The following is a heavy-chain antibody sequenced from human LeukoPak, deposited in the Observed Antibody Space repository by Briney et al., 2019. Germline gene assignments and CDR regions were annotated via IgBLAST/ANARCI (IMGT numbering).Heavy chain of an antibody. V-gene: IGHV1-18*01. Sequence: ASVKVSCKASGYTFTSYGISWVRQAPGQGLEWMGWISAYNGNINYAQKLQGRVTMTTDTSTSTAYMELRSLRSDDTAVYYCARDSTTVTTFDYWGQGTLVTVSS. CDR2: ISAYNGNI. CDR1: GYTFTSYG. D-gene: IGHD4-17*01. J-gene: IGHJ4*02. CDR3: ARDSTTVTTFDY.